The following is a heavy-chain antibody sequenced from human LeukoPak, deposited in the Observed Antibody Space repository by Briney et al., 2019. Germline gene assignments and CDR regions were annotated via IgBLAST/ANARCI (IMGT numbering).Heavy chain of an antibody. V-gene: IGHV3-48*03. CDR2: ISSSGSTI. CDR3: ARVPYYDFWSGYTLDI. CDR1: GFTFSSYA. J-gene: IGHJ3*02. D-gene: IGHD3-3*01. Sequence: GGSLRLSCAASGFTFSSYAMTWVRQAPGKGLDWVSYISSSGSTIYYADSVKGRFTISRDNAENSLYLQMNSLRAEDTAVYYCARVPYYDFWSGYTLDIWGQGTMVTVSS.